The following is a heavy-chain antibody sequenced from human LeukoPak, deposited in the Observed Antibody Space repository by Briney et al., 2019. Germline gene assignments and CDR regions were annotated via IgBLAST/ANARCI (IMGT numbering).Heavy chain of an antibody. J-gene: IGHJ4*02. CDR2: ISSSSSYI. CDR3: ASAMVVAADKDY. D-gene: IGHD2-15*01. Sequence: NTGGSLRLSCAASGFTFSSYAMSWVRQAPGKGLEWVSSISSSSSYIYYADSVKGRFTISRDNAKNSLYLQMNSLRAEDTAVYYCASAMVVAADKDYWGQGTLVTVSS. V-gene: IGHV3-21*01. CDR1: GFTFSSYA.